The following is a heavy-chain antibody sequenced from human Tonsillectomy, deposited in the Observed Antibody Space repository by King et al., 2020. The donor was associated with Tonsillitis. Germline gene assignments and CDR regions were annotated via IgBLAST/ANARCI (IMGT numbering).Heavy chain of an antibody. CDR3: ARAHSSGYWAYFYYMDV. D-gene: IGHD3-22*01. J-gene: IGHJ6*03. CDR1: GATFNNYA. CDR2: IIPPFGTG. V-gene: IGHV1-69*01. Sequence: VQLVESGAEVKKPGSSVKVSCKASGATFNNYAISWMRQASGQGLEWMGGIIPPFGTGKYAQKFQGRVTITADESTSTAYMELNSLRSEDTAVYYCARAHSSGYWAYFYYMDVWGKGTTVTVSS.